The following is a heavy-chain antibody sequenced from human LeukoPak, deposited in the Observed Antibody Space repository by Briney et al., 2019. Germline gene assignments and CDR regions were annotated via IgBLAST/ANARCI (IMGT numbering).Heavy chain of an antibody. CDR2: IKSKTDGGTT. J-gene: IGHJ5*02. V-gene: IGHV3-15*01. D-gene: IGHD1-26*01. CDR3: TTDSLDHPHIRIGGFSGWDPGDWFDP. Sequence: PGGSLRLSCAASGFTFSNAWMSWVRQAPGKGLEWVGRIKSKTDGGTTDYAAPVKGRFTISRDDSKNTLYLQMNSLKTEDTAVYYCTTDSLDHPHIRIGGFSGWDPGDWFDPWGQGTLVTVSS. CDR1: GFTFSNAW.